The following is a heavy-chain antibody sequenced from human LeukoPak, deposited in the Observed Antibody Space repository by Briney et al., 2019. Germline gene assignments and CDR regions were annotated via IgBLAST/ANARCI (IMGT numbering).Heavy chain of an antibody. CDR1: GFTFSSYS. D-gene: IGHD5-24*01. Sequence: GGSLRLSCAASGFTFSSYSMNWVRQAPGKGLEWVSSISSSSSYIYYADSVKGRFTISRDNAKNSLYRQMNRLRAEDTAVYYCAKEDGYNLNPLHYGGQGTLLSVSS. CDR2: ISSSSSYI. J-gene: IGHJ4*02. CDR3: AKEDGYNLNPLHY. V-gene: IGHV3-21*01.